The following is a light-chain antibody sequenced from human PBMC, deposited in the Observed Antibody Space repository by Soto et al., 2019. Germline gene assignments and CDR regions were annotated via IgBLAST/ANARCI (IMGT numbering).Light chain of an antibody. CDR3: QQHSDGPLT. CDR1: QTIHSN. Sequence: EIVMTQSPATLSVSPGERVTLSCRPSQTIHSNLAWYQQRPGQAPRPLIYAASTRATGIPARFSGNGSGTQFTPIISSLQSAEFAVYYCQQHSDGPLTFGGGTKVEIK. V-gene: IGKV3D-15*01. J-gene: IGKJ4*01. CDR2: AAS.